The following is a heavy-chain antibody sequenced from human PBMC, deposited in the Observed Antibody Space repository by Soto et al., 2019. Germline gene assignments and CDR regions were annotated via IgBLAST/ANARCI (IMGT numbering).Heavy chain of an antibody. CDR2: IYYSGST. J-gene: IGHJ4*02. CDR1: GGSISSSSYY. D-gene: IGHD1-26*01. V-gene: IGHV4-39*01. Sequence: SETLSLTCTVSGGSISSSSYYWGWIRQPPGKGLEWIGSIYYSGSTYYNPSLKSRVTISVDTSKNQFSLKLSSVTAADTAVYYCARPGGGSYHYGYYFDYWGQGTLVTVSS. CDR3: ARPGGGSYHYGYYFDY.